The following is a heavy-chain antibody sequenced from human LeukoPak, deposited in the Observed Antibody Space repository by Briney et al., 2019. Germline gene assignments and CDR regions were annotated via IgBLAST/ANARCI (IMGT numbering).Heavy chain of an antibody. CDR1: GFTFSSYE. CDR2: SSSSGSTM. Sequence: GGSLRLSCAASGFTFSSYEMNWVRQAPGKGLEWVSYSSSSGSTMYYADSVKGRFTISRDNGKNLVSLQMNSLRDEDTAVYYCARADRDGNKRFLDWGQGTLVTVSS. CDR3: ARADRDGNKRFLD. D-gene: IGHD5-24*01. J-gene: IGHJ4*02. V-gene: IGHV3-48*03.